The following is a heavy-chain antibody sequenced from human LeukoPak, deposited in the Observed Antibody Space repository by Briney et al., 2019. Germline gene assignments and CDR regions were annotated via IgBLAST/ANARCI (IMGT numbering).Heavy chain of an antibody. Sequence: GASVKVSCKASGYTFTNSDINWLRQATGQGLEWMGWISAYNGNTNYAQKLQGRVTMTTDTSTSTAYMELRSLRSDDTAVYYCARARVAAAGTRNWFDPWGQGTLVTVSS. J-gene: IGHJ5*02. D-gene: IGHD6-13*01. CDR1: GYTFTNSD. CDR3: ARARVAAAGTRNWFDP. CDR2: ISAYNGNT. V-gene: IGHV1-18*01.